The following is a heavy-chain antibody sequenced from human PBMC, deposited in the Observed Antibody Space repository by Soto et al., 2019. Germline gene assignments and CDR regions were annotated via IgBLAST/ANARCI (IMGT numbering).Heavy chain of an antibody. J-gene: IGHJ4*02. D-gene: IGHD3-10*01. V-gene: IGHV1-18*01. CDR2: ISGFNGQT. Sequence: ASVKVSCKASGNTFASHGFSWVRQAPGQGLEWMGWISGFNGQTNYALKFQGRVTLTTDTSTSTAYMELRSLRSDDTAAYFCARVDPRGVAVVRDYWGQGTLVTVSS. CDR1: GNTFASHG. CDR3: ARVDPRGVAVVRDY.